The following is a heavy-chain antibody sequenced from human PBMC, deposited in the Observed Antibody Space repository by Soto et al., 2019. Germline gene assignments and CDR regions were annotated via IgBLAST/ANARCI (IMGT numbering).Heavy chain of an antibody. Sequence: VQLVESGGGLVQPGGSLRLSCVASGFTFSNYWMSWVRQAPGKGLEWVANIKQDGSDNYYVDSVKGRFTISRDNAKNSLSLQMNSQRAEDTAVYYCARISSLAAAVWGQGTVVTVSS. D-gene: IGHD6-13*01. CDR3: ARISSLAAAV. CDR1: GFTFSNYW. J-gene: IGHJ3*01. CDR2: IKQDGSDN. V-gene: IGHV3-7*01.